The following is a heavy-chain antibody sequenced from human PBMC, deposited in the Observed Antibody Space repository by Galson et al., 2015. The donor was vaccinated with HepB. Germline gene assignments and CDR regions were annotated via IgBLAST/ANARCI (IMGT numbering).Heavy chain of an antibody. D-gene: IGHD3-22*01. CDR2: IIPIFGTA. CDR3: ARVRYYDSKVMDV. CDR1: GGTFSSYA. J-gene: IGHJ6*02. V-gene: IGHV1-69*13. Sequence: SVKVSCKASGGTFSSYAISWVRQAPGQGLEWMGGIIPIFGTANYAQKFQGRVTITADESTSTAYMELSSLRSEDTAVYYCARVRYYDSKVMDVWGQGTTVTVSS.